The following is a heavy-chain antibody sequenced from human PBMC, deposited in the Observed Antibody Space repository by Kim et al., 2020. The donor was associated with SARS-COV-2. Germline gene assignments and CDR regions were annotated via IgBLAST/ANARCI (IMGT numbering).Heavy chain of an antibody. CDR1: GFTFSSYE. CDR2: ISSSGSTI. V-gene: IGHV3-48*03. Sequence: GGSLRLSCAASGFTFSSYEMNWVRQAPGKGLEWVSYISSSGSTIYYADSVKGRFTISRDNAKNSLYLQMNSLRAEDTAVYDCARETSSQYGSGMDVWGQGTTVTVSS. CDR3: ARETSSQYGSGMDV. J-gene: IGHJ6*02. D-gene: IGHD3-10*01.